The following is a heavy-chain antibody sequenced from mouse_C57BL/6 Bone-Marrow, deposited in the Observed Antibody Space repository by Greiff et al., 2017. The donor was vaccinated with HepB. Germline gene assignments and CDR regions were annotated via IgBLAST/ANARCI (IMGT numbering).Heavy chain of an antibody. Sequence: VQLQESGAELVRPGASVTLSCKASGYTFTDYEMHWVKQTPVHGLEWIGAIDPETGGTAYNQKFKGKAILTADKSSSTAYMELRSLTSEDSAVYYCTRSGLVYYFDYWGQGTTLTVSS. CDR1: GYTFTDYE. V-gene: IGHV1-15*01. CDR2: IDPETGGT. J-gene: IGHJ2*01. CDR3: TRSGLVYYFDY. D-gene: IGHD3-1*01.